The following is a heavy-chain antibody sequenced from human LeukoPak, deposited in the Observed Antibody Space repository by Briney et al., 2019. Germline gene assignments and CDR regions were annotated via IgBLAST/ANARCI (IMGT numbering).Heavy chain of an antibody. V-gene: IGHV3-23*01. D-gene: IGHD2-2*01. J-gene: IGHJ4*02. CDR1: GFTFSDYY. Sequence: HTGGSLRLSCAASGFTFSDYYMSWIRRAPGKGLEWVSSISGSGGTTYYADSLKGRATISRDNSKNTLYLQVNSLRAEDTAKYYCANVHCTISGCFAGVGPSDDWGQGTLVTVSS. CDR2: ISGSGGTT. CDR3: ANVHCTISGCFAGVGPSDD.